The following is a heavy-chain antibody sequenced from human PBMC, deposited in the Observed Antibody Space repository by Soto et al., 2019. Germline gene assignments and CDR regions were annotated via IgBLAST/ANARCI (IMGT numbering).Heavy chain of an antibody. Sequence: PGGSLRLSCEASRGAFGDYWMHWVRQAPGKGLVWVSRINRDANDIIYADSVKGRFTASRDNAKNMVFLQMNSVTVADTAIYYCARDRPIRDSGSPSFDPWGQGIQFTVSS. J-gene: IGHJ5*02. CDR3: ARDRPIRDSGSPSFDP. CDR1: RGAFGDYW. D-gene: IGHD3-10*01. V-gene: IGHV3-74*01. CDR2: INRDANDI.